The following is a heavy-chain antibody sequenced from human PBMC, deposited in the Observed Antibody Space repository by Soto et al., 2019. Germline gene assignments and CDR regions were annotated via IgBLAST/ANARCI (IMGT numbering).Heavy chain of an antibody. Sequence: HPGGSLRLSCAASGSTFSSYWMHWVRQAPGKGLVWVSRINSDGSSTSYADSVKGRFTISRDNAKNTLYLQMNSLRAEDTAVYYCAREDGYCSSTSCYDWFDPWGQGTLVTVSS. CDR3: AREDGYCSSTSCYDWFDP. J-gene: IGHJ5*02. CDR2: INSDGSST. V-gene: IGHV3-74*01. D-gene: IGHD2-2*01. CDR1: GSTFSSYW.